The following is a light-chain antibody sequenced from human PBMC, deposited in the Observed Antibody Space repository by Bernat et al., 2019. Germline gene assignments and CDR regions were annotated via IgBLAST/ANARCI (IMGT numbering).Light chain of an antibody. J-gene: IGKJ2*01. CDR3: QQYHSSSPYT. V-gene: IGKV1-5*03. CDR2: KAS. CDR1: QSISRW. Sequence: DIQMTQSPSTLSASVGDRVTMTCRASQSISRWLAWYQQKPGQAPELLIYKASNLESGVPSRFSGSGSGSEFNLTISSLQPDDLATYYCQQYHSSSPYTFGQGTIVEIK.